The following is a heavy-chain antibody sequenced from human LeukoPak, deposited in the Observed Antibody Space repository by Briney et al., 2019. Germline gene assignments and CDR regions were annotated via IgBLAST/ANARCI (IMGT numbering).Heavy chain of an antibody. Sequence: SETLSLTCTVSGGSISSGSYYWSWIRPPAGKGLEWIGRIYTSGSTNYNPSLKSRVTISVDTSKNQFSLKLSSVTAADTAVYYCARDVGYCSSTSCYSSGWYDYWGQGTLVTVSS. V-gene: IGHV4-61*02. CDR2: IYTSGST. J-gene: IGHJ4*02. CDR1: GGSISSGSYY. CDR3: ARDVGYCSSTSCYSSGWYDY. D-gene: IGHD2-2*02.